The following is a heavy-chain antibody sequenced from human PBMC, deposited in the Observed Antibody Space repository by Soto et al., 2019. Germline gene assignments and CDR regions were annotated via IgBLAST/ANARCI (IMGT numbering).Heavy chain of an antibody. CDR1: GYTFTSYY. J-gene: IGHJ4*02. D-gene: IGHD5-12*01. Sequence: QVQLVQSGAEVKKTGASVKVSCKASGYTFTSYYMHWVRQAPGPGLEWMGVINPSGGSTSYAQKFQGRVTMTRDTSTSTVYMELSSLRSEDTAVYYCAREGDGYNFFDYWGQGTLVTVSS. V-gene: IGHV1-46*01. CDR2: INPSGGST. CDR3: AREGDGYNFFDY.